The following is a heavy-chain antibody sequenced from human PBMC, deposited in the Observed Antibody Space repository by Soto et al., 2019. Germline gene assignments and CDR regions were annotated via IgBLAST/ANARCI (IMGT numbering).Heavy chain of an antibody. V-gene: IGHV4-31*03. CDR2: IYYSGST. D-gene: IGHD2-21*02. J-gene: IGHJ4*02. CDR1: GGSISSGGYY. CDR3: AREPKIVVVTATYFDY. Sequence: QVQLQESGPGLVKPSQTLSLTCTVSGGSISSGGYYWSWIRQHPGKGLEWIGYIYYSGSTYYNPSLKSRVTISVDTSKNQFSLKLSSVTAADTAVYYGAREPKIVVVTATYFDYWGQGTLVTVSS.